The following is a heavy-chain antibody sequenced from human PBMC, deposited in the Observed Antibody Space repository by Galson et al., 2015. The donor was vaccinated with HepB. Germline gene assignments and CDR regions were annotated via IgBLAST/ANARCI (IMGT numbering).Heavy chain of an antibody. CDR1: GFTFSSYS. CDR2: ISYDGSNK. D-gene: IGHD5-18*01. V-gene: IGHV3-30*18. Sequence: SLRLSCAASGFTFSSYSMHWVRQAPGKGLEWVAVISYDGSNKYYADSVKGRFTISRDNSKNTLYLQMNSLRAEDTAVYYCAKDRLGGYSYGYFDYWGQGTLVTVSS. CDR3: AKDRLGGYSYGYFDY. J-gene: IGHJ4*02.